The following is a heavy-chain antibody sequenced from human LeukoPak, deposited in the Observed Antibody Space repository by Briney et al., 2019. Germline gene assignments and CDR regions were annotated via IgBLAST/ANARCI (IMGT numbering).Heavy chain of an antibody. CDR2: IYYSGST. Sequence: SQTLSLTCAVSGGSISSGGYYWGWIRQPPGKGLEWIGSIYYSGSTYYNPSLKSRVTISVDTSKNQFSLKLNSVTATDTAVYYCARLEYSNNWFDPWGQGTLVTVSS. CDR3: ARLEYSNNWFDP. V-gene: IGHV4-39*01. D-gene: IGHD6-6*01. CDR1: GGSISSGGYY. J-gene: IGHJ5*02.